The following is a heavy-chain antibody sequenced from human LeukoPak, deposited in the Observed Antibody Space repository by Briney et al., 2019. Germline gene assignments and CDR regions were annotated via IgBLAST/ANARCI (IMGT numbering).Heavy chain of an antibody. CDR3: ARDRIAARQYNWFDP. J-gene: IGHJ5*02. V-gene: IGHV3-48*01. D-gene: IGHD6-6*01. CDR1: GFTFSSYS. Sequence: GGSLRLSCAASGFTFSSYSMNWVRQAPGKGLEWVSYICSSSTIYYADSVKGRFTISRDNAKNSLYLQMNSLRAEDTAVYYCARDRIAARQYNWFDPWGQGTLVTVSS. CDR2: ICSSSTI.